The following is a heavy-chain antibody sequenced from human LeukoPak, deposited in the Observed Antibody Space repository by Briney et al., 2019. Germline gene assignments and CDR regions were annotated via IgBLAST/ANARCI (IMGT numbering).Heavy chain of an antibody. CDR2: ISAYNGNT. V-gene: IGHV1-18*01. CDR3: ARAETYYDFWSGYYTTDY. J-gene: IGHJ4*02. D-gene: IGHD3-3*01. Sequence: ASVKVSCKASGYTFTSYGISWVRQAPGQGLEWMGWISAYNGNTNYAQKLQGRVTMTTDTSTSTAYMELRSLRSDDTAVYYCARAETYYDFWSGYYTTDYWGQGTLVTVSS. CDR1: GYTFTSYG.